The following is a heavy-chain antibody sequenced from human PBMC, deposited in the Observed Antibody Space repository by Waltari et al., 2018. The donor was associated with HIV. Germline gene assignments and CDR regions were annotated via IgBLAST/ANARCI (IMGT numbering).Heavy chain of an antibody. CDR3: VGDRTSLTTGDFDS. CDR1: GIAFDLLT. V-gene: IGHV3-21*02. CDR2: ISRGSSFS. Sequence: ELVESVGGLFKPGQSLRLSCNASGIAFDLLTMTWVRQAPGRGLEWVASISRGSSFSYYSDSFKGRISISRDNAKKSLFLQMNSLTADDTGLYFCVGDRTSLTTGDFDSWGQGVPVIVSS. D-gene: IGHD1-1*01. J-gene: IGHJ4*02.